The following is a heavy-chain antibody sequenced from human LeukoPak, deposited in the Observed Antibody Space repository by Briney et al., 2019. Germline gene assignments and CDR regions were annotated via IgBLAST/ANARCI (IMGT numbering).Heavy chain of an antibody. J-gene: IGHJ4*02. Sequence: PGGSLRLSCAASGFTFSSYDMSWVRQAPGKGLEWVSDISGSGGSTYYADSVKGRFTISRDNSKNTLYLQMNSLRAEHTAVYYCAKSNSSGWYDLNCDFWGQGTLVTVSS. CDR3: AKSNSSGWYDLNCDF. V-gene: IGHV3-23*01. CDR2: ISGSGGST. D-gene: IGHD6-19*01. CDR1: GFTFSSYD.